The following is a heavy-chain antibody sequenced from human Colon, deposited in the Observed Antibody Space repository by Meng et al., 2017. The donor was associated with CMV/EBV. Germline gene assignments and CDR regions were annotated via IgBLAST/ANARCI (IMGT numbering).Heavy chain of an antibody. CDR2: ISYDGSNK. CDR3: ARDAHVAAAAAFDY. V-gene: IGHV3-30-3*01. CDR1: GFSFGDYA. Sequence: GESLKISCITSGFSFGDYAMSWVRQAPGKGLEWVAVISYDGSNKYYADSVKGRFTISRDNSKNTLYLQMNSLRAEDTAVYYCARDAHVAAAAAFDYWGQGTLVTVSS. J-gene: IGHJ4*02. D-gene: IGHD6-13*01.